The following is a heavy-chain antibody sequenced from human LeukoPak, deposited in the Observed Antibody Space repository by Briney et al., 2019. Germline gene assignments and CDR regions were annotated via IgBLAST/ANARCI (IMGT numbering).Heavy chain of an antibody. Sequence: GASVKVSCKASGYTFTTYVISWVRQAPGQGLEWMGWISGYNDNAKYAQKLQGRVTMTTDTSTSTAYMELRSLRSDDTAVYYCARPAAGGTFDYWGQGTLVTVSS. CDR2: ISGYNDNA. J-gene: IGHJ4*02. D-gene: IGHD6-13*01. V-gene: IGHV1-18*01. CDR3: ARPAAGGTFDY. CDR1: GYTFTTYV.